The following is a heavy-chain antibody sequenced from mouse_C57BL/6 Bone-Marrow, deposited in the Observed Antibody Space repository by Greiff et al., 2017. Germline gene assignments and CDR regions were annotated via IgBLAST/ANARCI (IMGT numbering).Heavy chain of an antibody. J-gene: IGHJ3*01. CDR1: GFSLTSYG. CDR2: IWSGGST. V-gene: IGHV2-2*01. Sequence: VQRVESGPGLVQPSQSLSITCTASGFSLTSYGVHWVRQSPGEGLEWLGVIWSGGSTDYNAAFISRLSISTDNSKSQVSFKMNSLQADDTAIYYCASIRYPFAYWGQGTLVTVSA. CDR3: ASIRYPFAY. D-gene: IGHD1-1*01.